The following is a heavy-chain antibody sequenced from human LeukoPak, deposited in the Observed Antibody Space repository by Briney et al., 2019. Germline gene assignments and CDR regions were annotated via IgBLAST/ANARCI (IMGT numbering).Heavy chain of an antibody. D-gene: IGHD3-22*01. CDR2: IIPIFGTA. CDR1: GYTFTGYY. CDR3: ARSCCSYYDSSGDYYFDY. J-gene: IGHJ4*02. Sequence: ASVKVSCKASGYTFTGYYMHWVRQAPGQGLEWMGGIIPIFGTANYAQKFQGRVTITADESTSTAYMELSSLRSEDTAVYYCARSCCSYYDSSGDYYFDYWGQGTLVTVSS. V-gene: IGHV1-69*13.